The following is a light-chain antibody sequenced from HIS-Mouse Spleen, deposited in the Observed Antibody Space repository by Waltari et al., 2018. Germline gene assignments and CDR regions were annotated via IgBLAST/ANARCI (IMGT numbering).Light chain of an antibody. CDR3: YSTDSSGNHRV. CDR1: ALPKNY. CDR2: EDS. Sequence: SYELTQPPSVSVSPGQTARTTCSGEALPKNYAYWYQHKSGHAPVLFIYEDSKRPSGIPERFSGSSSGTMATLTISGAQVEDEADYYCYSTDSSGNHRVFGGGTKLTVL. J-gene: IGLJ2*01. V-gene: IGLV3-10*01.